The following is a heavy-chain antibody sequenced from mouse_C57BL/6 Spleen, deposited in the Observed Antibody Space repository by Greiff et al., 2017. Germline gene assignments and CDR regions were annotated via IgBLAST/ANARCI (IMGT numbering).Heavy chain of an antibody. CDR3: ARSSPRGYFDV. CDR2: INPGSGGT. J-gene: IGHJ1*03. CDR1: GYAFTNYL. Sequence: QVQLQQSGAELVRPGTSVKVSCKASGYAFTNYLIEWVKQRPGQGLEWIGVINPGSGGTNYNEKFKGKATLTADKSSSTAYMQLSSLTSEDSAVYFCARSSPRGYFDVWGTGTTVTVSS. V-gene: IGHV1-54*01.